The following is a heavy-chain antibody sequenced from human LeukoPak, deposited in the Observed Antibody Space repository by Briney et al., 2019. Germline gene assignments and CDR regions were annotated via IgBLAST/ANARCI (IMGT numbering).Heavy chain of an antibody. Sequence: GGSLRLSCAASGFTFSSYSMNWVRQAPGKGLEWVSSISSSSSYIYYADSVKGRFTISRDNAKNSLYLQMNSLRAEDTAVYYCARACGGDCYLSDYWGQGTLVTVSS. CDR2: ISSSSSYI. D-gene: IGHD2-21*02. V-gene: IGHV3-21*01. CDR3: ARACGGDCYLSDY. CDR1: GFTFSSYS. J-gene: IGHJ4*02.